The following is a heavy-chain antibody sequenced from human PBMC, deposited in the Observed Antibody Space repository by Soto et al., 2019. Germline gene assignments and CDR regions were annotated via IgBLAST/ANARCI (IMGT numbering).Heavy chain of an antibody. V-gene: IGHV1-46*01. J-gene: IGHJ6*02. Sequence: ASVKVSCKSSGYTFINYYVHWVRQAPGQGLEWMGMINPSGGRTTYPQRFQGRVTMTRDTSTSTVYVELSSLRSDDTAVFYCAREKASTSLLTHYYYAMDVWGQGTTVTVSS. CDR2: INPSGGRT. CDR1: GYTFINYY. CDR3: AREKASTSLLTHYYYAMDV.